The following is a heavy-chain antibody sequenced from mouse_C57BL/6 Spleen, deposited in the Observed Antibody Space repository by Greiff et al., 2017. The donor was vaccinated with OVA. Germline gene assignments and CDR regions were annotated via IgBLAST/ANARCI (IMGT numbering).Heavy chain of an antibody. D-gene: IGHD4-1*01. CDR1: GYTFTSYW. Sequence: QVQLQQPGAELVMPGASVKLSCKASGYTFTSYWMHWVKQRPGQGLEWIGEIDPSDSYTNYNQKFKGKSTLTVDKSSRTAYMQLSSLTSEDSAVYYCARRTGTGYFDVWGTGTTVTVSS. CDR3: ARRTGTGYFDV. V-gene: IGHV1-69*01. J-gene: IGHJ1*03. CDR2: IDPSDSYT.